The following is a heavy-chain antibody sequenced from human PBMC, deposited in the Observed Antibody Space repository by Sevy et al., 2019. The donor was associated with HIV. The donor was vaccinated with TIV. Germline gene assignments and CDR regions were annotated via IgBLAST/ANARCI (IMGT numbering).Heavy chain of an antibody. CDR1: GFTFSSYW. CDR3: ARKRSRYFDWQGGNWFDP. J-gene: IGHJ5*02. CDR2: IKQDGSEK. V-gene: IGHV3-7*01. D-gene: IGHD3-9*01. Sequence: GGSLRLSCAASGFTFSSYWMSWVRQAPGKGLEWVANIKQDGSEKYYVDSVKGRFTISRDNAKNSLYLQMNSLRAEDTAVYYCARKRSRYFDWQGGNWFDPWGQGTLVTVSS.